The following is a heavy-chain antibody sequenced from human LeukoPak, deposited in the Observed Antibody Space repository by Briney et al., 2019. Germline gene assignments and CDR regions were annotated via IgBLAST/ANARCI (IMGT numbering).Heavy chain of an antibody. J-gene: IGHJ6*02. CDR1: GFTFDDYA. D-gene: IGHD6-13*01. CDR3: AKGKQQQLYYYYGMDV. Sequence: GGSLRLSCAASGFTFDDYAMYWVRQAPGKGLEWVSGISWNSGSIGYADSVKGRFTISRDNAKNSLYLQMNSLRAEDTALYYCAKGKQQQLYYYYGMDVWGQGTTVAVSS. CDR2: ISWNSGSI. V-gene: IGHV3-9*01.